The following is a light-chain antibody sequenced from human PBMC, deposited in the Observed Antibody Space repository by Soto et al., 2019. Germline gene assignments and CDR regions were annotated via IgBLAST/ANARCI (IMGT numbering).Light chain of an antibody. Sequence: EIVLTQSPATLSLSPGERATLSCRASQGVSSYLAWYQQKPGQAPRLLIYDASNRATGIPARFSGSGPGTDFTLTISSLEPEDFAVYYCQQRSNFGGGTKVVIK. CDR3: QQRSN. CDR1: QGVSSY. V-gene: IGKV3D-11*01. J-gene: IGKJ4*01. CDR2: DAS.